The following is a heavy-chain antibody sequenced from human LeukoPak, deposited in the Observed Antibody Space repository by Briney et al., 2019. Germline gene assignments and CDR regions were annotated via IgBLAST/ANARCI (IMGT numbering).Heavy chain of an antibody. V-gene: IGHV3-72*01. CDR2: TRNKANSYTT. CDR3: ARGTYDYGDYGGFDY. D-gene: IGHD4-17*01. Sequence: GGSLRLSCAASGFTFSDHYMDWVRQAPGKRLEWVGRTRNKANSYTTEYAASVKGRFTISRDDSKNSLYLQMNSLKTEDTAVYYCARGTYDYGDYGGFDYWGQGTLVTVSS. J-gene: IGHJ4*02. CDR1: GFTFSDHY.